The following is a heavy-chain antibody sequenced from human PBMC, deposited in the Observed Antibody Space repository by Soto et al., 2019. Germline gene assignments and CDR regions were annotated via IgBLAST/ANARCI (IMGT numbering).Heavy chain of an antibody. V-gene: IGHV3-53*01. D-gene: IGHD3-10*01. CDR2: IYSGGYT. Sequence: EVQLVESGGGLIQPGGSLRLSCAVSGFTVSNNYMSWVRQAPGKGLEGVSVIYSGGYTAYGDSVKGRFTISRDNSKNTPYPQMNTRGPADTAVFSGATPPGGGGYWGQGTLVTVSS. CDR3: ATPPGGGGY. J-gene: IGHJ4*02. CDR1: GFTVSNNY.